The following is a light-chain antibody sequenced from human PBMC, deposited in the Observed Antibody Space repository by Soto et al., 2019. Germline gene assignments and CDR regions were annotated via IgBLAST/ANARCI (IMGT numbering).Light chain of an antibody. V-gene: IGLV1-47*01. Sequence: QSVLTQPPSASGTPGQRVTISCSGSSSNIGSNYVYWYQQLPGTAPKLLIYRNNQRPSGVPDRFSGSKSGTSASLAISGHRSEDEADYYCAAWDDSLLRVFGGGTKLTVL. CDR1: SSNIGSNY. CDR2: RNN. CDR3: AAWDDSLLRV. J-gene: IGLJ2*01.